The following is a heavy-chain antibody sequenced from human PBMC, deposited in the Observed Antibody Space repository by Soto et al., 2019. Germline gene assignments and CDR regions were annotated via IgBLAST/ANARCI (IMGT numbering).Heavy chain of an antibody. CDR1: GFTFSSYA. D-gene: IGHD3-9*01. CDR2: ISYDGSNK. V-gene: IGHV3-30-3*01. CDR3: ARDSSPILTGYPFDY. J-gene: IGHJ4*02. Sequence: QVQLVESGGGVVQPGRSLRLSCAASGFTFSSYAMHWVRQAPGKGLEWVAVISYDGSNKYYADSVKGRFTISRDNSKNTLYLQMNSLRAEDTAVYYCARDSSPILTGYPFDYWGQGTLVTVSS.